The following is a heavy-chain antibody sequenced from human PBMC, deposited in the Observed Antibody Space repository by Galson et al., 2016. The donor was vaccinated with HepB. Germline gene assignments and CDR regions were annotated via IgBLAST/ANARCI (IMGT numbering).Heavy chain of an antibody. CDR1: GFTFSSYW. D-gene: IGHD3-3*01. V-gene: IGHV3-23*01. CDR3: AKNGGTQYYDFRSGYSSYYFDH. J-gene: IGHJ4*02. CDR2: FSAGRRT. Sequence: SLRLSCAASGFTFSSYWMSWVRQAPGKGLEWVSGFSAGRRTGYTDSVKGRFTISRDNSKNTLYLHMNSLRVEDTAVYYCAKNGGTQYYDFRSGYSSYYFDHWGQGTLVTVSS.